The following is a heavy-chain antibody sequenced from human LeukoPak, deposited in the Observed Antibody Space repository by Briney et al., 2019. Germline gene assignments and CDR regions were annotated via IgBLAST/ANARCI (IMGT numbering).Heavy chain of an antibody. CDR1: GGSISSSSYY. J-gene: IGHJ4*02. D-gene: IGHD2-15*01. CDR2: IYHSGST. CDR3: ARVSGEVVAATHY. V-gene: IGHV4-39*07. Sequence: PSETLSLTCTVSGGSISSSSYYWGWIRQPPGKGLEWIGSIYHSGSTYYNPSLKSRVTISVDTSKNQFSLKLSSVTAADTAVYYCARVSGEVVAATHYWGQGTLVTVSS.